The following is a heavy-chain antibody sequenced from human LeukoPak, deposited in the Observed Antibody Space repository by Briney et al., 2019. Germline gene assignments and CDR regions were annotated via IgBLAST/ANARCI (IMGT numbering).Heavy chain of an antibody. CDR2: ISSNGGST. CDR3: ARAYFGYVSGSTFDY. Sequence: GGSLRLSCSASGFTFSSFAMHWVRQAPGKGLEYVSAISSNGGSTYYADSVKGRFTISRDNSKNTLYLQMSSLRAEDTAVYYCARAYFGYVSGSTFDYWGQGTLVTVSS. V-gene: IGHV3-64D*06. J-gene: IGHJ4*02. D-gene: IGHD3-10*01. CDR1: GFTFSSFA.